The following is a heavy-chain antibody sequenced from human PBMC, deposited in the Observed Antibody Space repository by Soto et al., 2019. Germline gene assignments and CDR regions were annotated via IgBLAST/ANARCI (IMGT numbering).Heavy chain of an antibody. CDR1: GFTFSSYA. CDR3: ARGTDSPHFDY. V-gene: IGHV3-30-3*01. CDR2: ISYDGSNK. J-gene: IGHJ4*02. Sequence: HPVGSLRLSCAASGFTFSSYAMHWVRQAPGKGLEWVAVISYDGSNKYYADSVKGRFTISRDNSKNTLYLQMNSLRAEDTAVYYCARGTDSPHFDYWGQGTLVTVSS. D-gene: IGHD4-17*01.